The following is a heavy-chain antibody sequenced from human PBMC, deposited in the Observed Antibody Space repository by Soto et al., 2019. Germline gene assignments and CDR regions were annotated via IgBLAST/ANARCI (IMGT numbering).Heavy chain of an antibody. CDR1: GGSISSSSYY. D-gene: IGHD2-2*01. Sequence: QLQLQESGPGLVKPSETLSLTCTVSGGSISSSSYYWGWIRQPPGKGLEWIGSIYYSGSTYYNPSLKSRVTISVDTSKNQFSLKLSSVTAADTAVYYCARLGYCSSTSCYATVPEYFQHWGQGTLVTVSS. CDR2: IYYSGST. V-gene: IGHV4-39*01. CDR3: ARLGYCSSTSCYATVPEYFQH. J-gene: IGHJ1*01.